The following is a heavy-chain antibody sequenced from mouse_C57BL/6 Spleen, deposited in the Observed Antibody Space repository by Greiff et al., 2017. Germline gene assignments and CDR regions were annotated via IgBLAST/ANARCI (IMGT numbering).Heavy chain of an antibody. CDR2: IYPGSGST. CDR3: ARSRELKLRAMDY. D-gene: IGHD3-2*02. V-gene: IGHV1-55*01. CDR1: GYTFTSYW. J-gene: IGHJ4*01. Sequence: QVQLQQPGAELVKPGASVKMSCKASGYTFTSYWITWVKQRPGQGLEWIGDIYPGSGSTNYNEKFKSKATLTVDTSSSTAYMQLSSLTSEDSAVYYSARSRELKLRAMDYWGQGTSVTVSS.